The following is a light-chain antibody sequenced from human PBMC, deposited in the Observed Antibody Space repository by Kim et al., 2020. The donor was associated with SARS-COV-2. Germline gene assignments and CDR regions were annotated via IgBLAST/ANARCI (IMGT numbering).Light chain of an antibody. V-gene: IGLV2-11*03. CDR2: EVT. J-gene: IGLJ2*01. CDR1: TSDVGASVY. Sequence: GQSAILSSAGTTSDVGASVYVSWYQQYPGNEPILIIYEVTMRPTRVPGRGSKSKPGDTASLTGSGLRAEAEADCYCCAYTRSDTLIFGGGTQLTVL. CDR3: CAYTRSDTLI.